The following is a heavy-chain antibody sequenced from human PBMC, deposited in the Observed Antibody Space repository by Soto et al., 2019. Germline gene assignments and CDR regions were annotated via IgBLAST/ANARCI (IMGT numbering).Heavy chain of an antibody. J-gene: IGHJ5*02. D-gene: IGHD3-3*01. CDR3: ARVTFDTIFGVVIIGWFDP. Sequence: GASVKVSCKASGYTFTSYGISWVRQAPGQGLEWMGWISAYNGNTNYAQKLQGRVTMTTDTSTSTAYMELRSLRSDDTAVYYCARVTFDTIFGVVIIGWFDPWGQGTLVTVSS. CDR1: GYTFTSYG. V-gene: IGHV1-18*01. CDR2: ISAYNGNT.